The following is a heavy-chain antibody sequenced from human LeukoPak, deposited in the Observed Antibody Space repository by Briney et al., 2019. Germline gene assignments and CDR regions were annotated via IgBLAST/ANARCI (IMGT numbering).Heavy chain of an antibody. CDR3: ASSGSIVGATHDAFDI. V-gene: IGHV1-46*03. CDR1: RYTFTSYY. Sequence: GASVKVSCKASRYTFTSYYMHWVRQAPGQGLEWMGIINPSGGSTSYAQKFQGRITMTRDTSTSTVYMELSSLRSEDTAVYYCASSGSIVGATHDAFDIWGQGTMVTVSS. CDR2: INPSGGST. D-gene: IGHD1-26*01. J-gene: IGHJ3*02.